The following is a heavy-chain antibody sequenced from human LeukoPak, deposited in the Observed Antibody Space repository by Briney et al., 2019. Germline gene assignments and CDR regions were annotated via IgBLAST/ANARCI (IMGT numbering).Heavy chain of an antibody. D-gene: IGHD6-13*01. CDR2: IHDTRGT. Sequence: SETLSLTCTVSGGSMKNYYWSWIRQPPGKGLEWIGYIHDTRGTNYNPYLKSRVTMSLDASKNHFSLSLNSVTAADTAVYFCAGGIGYATSPADHLGQGTLVIVSS. J-gene: IGHJ5*02. V-gene: IGHV4-59*01. CDR1: GGSMKNYY. CDR3: AGGIGYATSPADH.